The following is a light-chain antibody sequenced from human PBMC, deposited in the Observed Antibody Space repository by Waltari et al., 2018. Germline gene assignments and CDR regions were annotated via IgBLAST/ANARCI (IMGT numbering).Light chain of an antibody. CDR2: VAS. J-gene: IGKJ4*01. CDR1: QTITGSW. Sequence: EIVLTQSPGTLSVSPGERVTVSCRASQTITGSWLTWYHQKPDHAPRLLIYVASNRAPGIPDRFSGSWSGKVFPFTISRLEPEDSAVYCCQQYDGAVVTFGGGTKVEIK. V-gene: IGKV3-20*01. CDR3: QQYDGAVVT.